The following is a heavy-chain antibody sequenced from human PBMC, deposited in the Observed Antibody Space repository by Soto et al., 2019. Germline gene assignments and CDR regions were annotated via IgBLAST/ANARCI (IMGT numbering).Heavy chain of an antibody. CDR2: IKSKADGSTK. CDR3: ATPRPGSHGYRF. CDR1: GXTISNVW. D-gene: IGHD3-16*01. V-gene: IGHV3-15*01. Sequence: GSLRLACADSGXTISNVWMAWIRQAPGKGLELVGRIKSKADGSTKEYGTPFTDIIIISRDEQKNTEDLQLNAIRTEDKAFYYCATPRPGSHGYRFWGHGALVTVS. J-gene: IGHJ4*01.